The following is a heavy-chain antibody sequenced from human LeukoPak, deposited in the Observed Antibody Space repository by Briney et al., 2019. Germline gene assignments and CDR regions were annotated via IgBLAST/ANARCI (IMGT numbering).Heavy chain of an antibody. J-gene: IGHJ4*02. D-gene: IGHD3-22*01. V-gene: IGHV3-7*01. Sequence: GGSLRLSCAASGFTFNRYWMSWVRQAPGKGLEWVANIKQDGSEKYYVDSVKGRFTISRDNAKNSLYLQMNSLRAEDTAVYYCARVTPVYYYDSSGYYLDYWGQGTLVTVSS. CDR1: GFTFNRYW. CDR2: IKQDGSEK. CDR3: ARVTPVYYYDSSGYYLDY.